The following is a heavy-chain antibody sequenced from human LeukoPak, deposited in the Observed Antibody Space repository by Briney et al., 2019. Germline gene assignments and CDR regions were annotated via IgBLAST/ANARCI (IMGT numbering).Heavy chain of an antibody. J-gene: IGHJ6*04. CDR3: AELGITMIGGV. Sequence: GGSLRLSCAASGFTFTIYAMSWVRQAPGKGLEWVSTISGSGGSTYYADSVKGRFTISRDNSKNTLYLQMNSLRAEDTAVYYCAELGITMIGGVWGKGTTVTISS. CDR2: ISGSGGST. D-gene: IGHD3-10*02. CDR1: GFTFTIYA. V-gene: IGHV3-23*01.